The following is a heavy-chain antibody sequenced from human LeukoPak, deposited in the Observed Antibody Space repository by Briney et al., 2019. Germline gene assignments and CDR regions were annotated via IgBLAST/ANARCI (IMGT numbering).Heavy chain of an antibody. CDR1: GFTFSSYA. Sequence: PGGSLRLSSAASGFTFSSYAMKWVRQAPGKGLEWVSTVSDTGGRAAYAGSVKGRFTISRDNSRSAVFLEMNSLRADDTAVYYCTTEGFDFWGQGTLVTVSS. CDR2: VSDTGGRA. CDR3: TTEGFDF. J-gene: IGHJ4*02. D-gene: IGHD1-26*01. V-gene: IGHV3-23*01.